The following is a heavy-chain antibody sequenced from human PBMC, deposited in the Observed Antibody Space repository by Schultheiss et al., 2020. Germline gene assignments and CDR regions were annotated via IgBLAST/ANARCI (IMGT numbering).Heavy chain of an antibody. D-gene: IGHD3-10*01. V-gene: IGHV4-61*01. CDR1: GDSVSSGSYY. J-gene: IGHJ5*02. CDR2: IYYSGST. CDR3: ARQTGLLWFGDPRNWFDP. Sequence: SQTLSLTCTVSGDSVSSGSYYWSWIRQPPGKGLEWIGYIYYSGSTYYNPSLKSRVTISVDTSKNQFSLKLSSVTAADTAVYYCARQTGLLWFGDPRNWFDPWGQGTLVTVSS.